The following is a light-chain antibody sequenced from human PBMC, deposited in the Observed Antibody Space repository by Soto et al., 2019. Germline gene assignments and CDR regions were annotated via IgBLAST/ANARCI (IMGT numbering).Light chain of an antibody. Sequence: QSALSQPASVSGSPGQSITIPCTGSSSDVGSNNLVSWYQQHPGKAPKVMIYEATKRPSGVSNRFSGSKSGNTASLTISGLQGEYEADYSGCSYANIYIWVFAGGTMVTV. V-gene: IGLV2-23*01. CDR3: CSYANIYIWV. CDR2: EAT. CDR1: SSDVGSNNL. J-gene: IGLJ3*02.